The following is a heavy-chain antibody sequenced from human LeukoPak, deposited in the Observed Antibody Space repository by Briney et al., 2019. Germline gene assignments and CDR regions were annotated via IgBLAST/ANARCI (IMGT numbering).Heavy chain of an antibody. CDR2: IYYSGST. D-gene: IGHD6-6*01. V-gene: IGHV4-39*01. CDR3: ASSEIAIAAPSNAFDI. Sequence: SETLSLTCTVSGGSISSSSYYWGWIRQPPGKGLEWIGSIYYSGSTYYNPSLKSRVTISVDTSKNQFSLKLSSMTAADTAVYYCASSEIAIAAPSNAFDIWGQGTMVTVSS. CDR1: GGSISSSSYY. J-gene: IGHJ3*02.